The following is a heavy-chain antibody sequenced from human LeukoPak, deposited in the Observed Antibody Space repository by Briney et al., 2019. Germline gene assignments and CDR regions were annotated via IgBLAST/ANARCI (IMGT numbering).Heavy chain of an antibody. CDR2: LTGSGDTT. Sequence: ESGGSLRLSCAASGFTFSNYEMNWVRQAPGKGLQWVSTLTGSGDTTYYAESVKGRFTISRDNSKNTLYLQMNSLRVEDAAIYYCAKDYGYTPYYFHYWGQGTLVTVSS. D-gene: IGHD5-18*01. CDR3: AKDYGYTPYYFHY. J-gene: IGHJ4*02. CDR1: GFTFSNYE. V-gene: IGHV3-23*01.